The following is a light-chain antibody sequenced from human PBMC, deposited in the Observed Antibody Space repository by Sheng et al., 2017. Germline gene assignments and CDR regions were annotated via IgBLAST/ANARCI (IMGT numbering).Light chain of an antibody. CDR2: AAS. J-gene: IGKJ2*01. Sequence: DIHLTQSPSSVAASVGDRVTITCRASQDVSNWLAWYQQQPGKAPKLLIYAASNLQTGVPSRFRGNGSGTDFTLTISSLQPEDFSTYYCQQAYNFTYTFGQGTKLEIK. CDR3: QQAYNFTYT. CDR1: QDVSNW. V-gene: IGKV1-12*01.